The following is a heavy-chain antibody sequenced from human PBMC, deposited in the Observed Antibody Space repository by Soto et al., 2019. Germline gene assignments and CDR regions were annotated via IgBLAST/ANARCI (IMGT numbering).Heavy chain of an antibody. CDR1: GYSYKDQY. J-gene: IGHJ4*02. Sequence: ASVPVSCQATGYSYKDQYMHWVRQAPGRGLAWVGIINPSGQHTNYAQQFRGRVAMTRDTSTSTAYMELRGLRSEDTAVYFCARISCKGVCCYFDFDHWGQGTLVTVSS. D-gene: IGHD2-15*01. V-gene: IGHV1-46*02. CDR2: INPSGQHT. CDR3: ARISCKGVCCYFDFDH.